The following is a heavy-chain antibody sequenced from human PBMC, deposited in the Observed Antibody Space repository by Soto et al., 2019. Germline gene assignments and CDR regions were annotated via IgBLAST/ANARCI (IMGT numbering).Heavy chain of an antibody. CDR1: GFTFSTYA. Sequence: EVQLVESGGGLVQPGGSLRLSCAASGFTFSTYAMSWVRQAPGRGLEWISYIGSSSSPIYYADSVKVRFTISRDNAKNSLYLERTSLRAEDTAVYYCARVDYCGGECYGPGYCQHWGQGTLVTVSS. V-gene: IGHV3-48*01. D-gene: IGHD2-21*01. CDR2: IGSSSSPI. J-gene: IGHJ1*01. CDR3: ARVDYCGGECYGPGYCQH.